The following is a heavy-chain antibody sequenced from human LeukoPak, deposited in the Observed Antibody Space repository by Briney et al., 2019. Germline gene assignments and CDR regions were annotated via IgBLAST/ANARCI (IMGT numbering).Heavy chain of an antibody. J-gene: IGHJ5*02. CDR1: GFTFSNYG. CDR2: ISYDGNNK. CDR3: ATTLRNNPP. V-gene: IGHV3-30*03. Sequence: GGSLRLSCAASGFTFSNYGMHWVRQAPGKGLEWVAVISYDGNNKYYADSVKGRFTISRDNSKNTLYLQMNSLRAEDTAVYYCATTLRNNPPWGQGTLVTVSS. D-gene: IGHD5-12*01.